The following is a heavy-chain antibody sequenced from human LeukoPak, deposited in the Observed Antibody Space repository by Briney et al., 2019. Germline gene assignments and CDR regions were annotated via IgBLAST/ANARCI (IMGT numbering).Heavy chain of an antibody. CDR3: ARSSGAGTTLDY. V-gene: IGHV2-70*11. CDR1: GFSLSTSGMC. Sequence: SGPTLVNPTQTLTLTCTFSGFSLSTSGMCVSWIRQPPGKALEWLARIDWDGDTYYSTSLKTRLTISKDTSKNQMVLTMTNMDPVDTATYYCARSSGAGTTLDYWGQGTLVTVSS. D-gene: IGHD1-7*01. J-gene: IGHJ4*02. CDR2: IDWDGDT.